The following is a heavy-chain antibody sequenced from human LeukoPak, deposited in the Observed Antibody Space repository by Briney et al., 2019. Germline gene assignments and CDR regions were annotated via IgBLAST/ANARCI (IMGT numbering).Heavy chain of an antibody. CDR2: MNPNSGNT. CDR3: ARDVVVTGSPADNYYYYGMDV. Sequence: ASVKVSCKASGYTFTSYDINWVRQATGQRLEWMGWMNPNSGNTGYAQKFQGRVTMTRNTSISTAYMELSSLRSEDTAVYYCARDVVVTGSPADNYYYYGMDVWGQGTTVTVSS. J-gene: IGHJ6*02. V-gene: IGHV1-8*01. D-gene: IGHD2-21*02. CDR1: GYTFTSYD.